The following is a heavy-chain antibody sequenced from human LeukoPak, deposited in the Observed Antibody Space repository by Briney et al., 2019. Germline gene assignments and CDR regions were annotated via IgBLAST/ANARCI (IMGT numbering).Heavy chain of an antibody. CDR1: GGTFSSYA. CDR2: IIPIFGTA. CDR3: ARGGHYYDSSGYYYFDY. J-gene: IGHJ4*02. D-gene: IGHD3-22*01. V-gene: IGHV1-69*13. Sequence: SVKVSCKASGGTFSSYAISWVRQAPGQGLEWMGGIIPIFGTANYAQKFQGRVTITADESTSTAYMELSSLRSEDTAVYYCARGGHYYDSSGYYYFDYWGQGTLVTVSS.